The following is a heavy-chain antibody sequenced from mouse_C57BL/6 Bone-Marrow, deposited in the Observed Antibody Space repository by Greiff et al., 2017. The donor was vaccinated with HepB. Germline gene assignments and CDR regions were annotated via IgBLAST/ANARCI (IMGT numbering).Heavy chain of an antibody. CDR2: IRNKANGYTT. CDR1: GFTFTDYY. J-gene: IGHJ1*03. CDR3: ARDGGWWGYFDV. Sequence: EVQRVESGGGLVQPGGSLSLSCAASGFTFTDYYMSWVRQPPGKALEWLGFIRNKANGYTTEYSASVKGRFTISRDNSQSILYLQMNALRAEDSATYYCARDGGWWGYFDVWGTWTTVTVSS. V-gene: IGHV7-3*01. D-gene: IGHD1-1*02.